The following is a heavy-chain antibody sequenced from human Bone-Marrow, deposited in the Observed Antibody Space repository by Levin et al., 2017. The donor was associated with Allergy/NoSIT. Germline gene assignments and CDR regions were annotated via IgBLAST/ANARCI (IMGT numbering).Heavy chain of an antibody. V-gene: IGHV3-9*01. CDR3: TKANQTGAFDI. Sequence: AGGSLRLSCAASGFTFDDYAMHWVRQAPGKGLEWVSGITWNSNTVVYADSVKGRFTISRDNAKNSLFLQMRNLTTEDTGFYYCTKANQTGAFDIWGPGILVTVSS. CDR2: ITWNSNTV. CDR1: GFTFDDYA. J-gene: IGHJ5*02. D-gene: IGHD1-14*01.